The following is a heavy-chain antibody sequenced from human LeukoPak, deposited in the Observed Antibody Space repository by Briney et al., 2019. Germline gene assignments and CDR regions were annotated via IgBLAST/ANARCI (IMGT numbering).Heavy chain of an antibody. D-gene: IGHD5-24*01. CDR1: GYTFTSYG. J-gene: IGHJ4*02. Sequence: ASVKVSCKASGYTFTSYGISWVRQAPGQGLEWMGWISAYNGNTNYAQKLQGRVTMTTDTSTSTAYVELRSLRSDDTAVYYCARDQRWLQLISWGGNFDYWGQGTLVTVSS. V-gene: IGHV1-18*01. CDR2: ISAYNGNT. CDR3: ARDQRWLQLISWGGNFDY.